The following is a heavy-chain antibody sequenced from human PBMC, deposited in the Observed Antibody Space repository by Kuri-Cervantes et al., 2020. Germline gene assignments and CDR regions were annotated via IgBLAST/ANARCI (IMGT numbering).Heavy chain of an antibody. CDR3: ARVVGRITMVRGVLPYYFDY. CDR2: ISSSGSTI. Sequence: GGSLRLSCAASGFTFSDYYMSWIRQAPGKGLEWVSYISSSGSTIYYADSVKGRFTISRDNAKNSLYLQTNSLRAEDTAVYYCARVVGRITMVRGVLPYYFDYWGQGTLVTVSS. CDR1: GFTFSDYY. V-gene: IGHV3-11*01. J-gene: IGHJ4*02. D-gene: IGHD3-10*01.